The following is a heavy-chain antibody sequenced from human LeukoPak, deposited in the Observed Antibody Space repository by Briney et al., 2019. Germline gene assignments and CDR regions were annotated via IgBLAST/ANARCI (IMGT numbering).Heavy chain of an antibody. J-gene: IGHJ4*02. CDR2: ISSSGATI. V-gene: IGHV3-48*03. D-gene: IGHD6-19*01. Sequence: GGSLRLSCAASGFTFSSSGMHWVRQAPGEGLEWVSYISSSGATIYYADSVKGRFTISRDNANNSLYLQMNTLRAEDTAVYYCARGTYSSGWYHYWGQGTLVTVSS. CDR3: ARGTYSSGWYHY. CDR1: GFTFSSSG.